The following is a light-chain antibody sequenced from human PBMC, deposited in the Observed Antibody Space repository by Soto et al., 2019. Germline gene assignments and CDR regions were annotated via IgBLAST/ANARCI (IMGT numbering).Light chain of an antibody. J-gene: IGKJ3*01. V-gene: IGKV3-20*01. CDR1: QNVRNTY. CDR3: QQYGSSPDLIT. Sequence: IVLTQSPGTLSLSPGEIATLCCSGMQNVRNTYLAWYQQKAGQAPRLLIYAASSRATGIPDRFSGSGSGTDFTLTITGLEPEDFAVYYCQQYGSSPDLITFGPGTKVDIK. CDR2: AAS.